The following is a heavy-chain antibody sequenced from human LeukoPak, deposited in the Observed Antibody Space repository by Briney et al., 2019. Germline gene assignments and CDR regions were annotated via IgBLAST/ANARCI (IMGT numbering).Heavy chain of an antibody. CDR3: ASTSMVRGVIPNSFDY. CDR1: GYTFTSYY. CDR2: INPNSGGT. J-gene: IGHJ4*02. D-gene: IGHD3-10*01. Sequence: ASVKVSCKASGYTFTSYYMHWVRQAPGQGLEWMGWINPNSGGTNYAQKFQGRVTMTRDTSISTAYMELSRLRSDDTAVYYCASTSMVRGVIPNSFDYWGQGTLVTVSS. V-gene: IGHV1-2*02.